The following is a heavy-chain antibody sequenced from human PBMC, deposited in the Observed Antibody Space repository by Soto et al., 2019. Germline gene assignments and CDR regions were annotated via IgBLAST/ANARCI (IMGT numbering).Heavy chain of an antibody. CDR3: ARIDSSGYYNDPNFDY. Sequence: QVQLQESGPGLVKPSQTLSLTCTVSGGSISSGGYYWSWIRQHPGKGLEWIGYIYYSGSTYYNPSLKSRVTISVDTSKNQFSLKLSSVTAADTAVYYCARIDSSGYYNDPNFDYWGQGTLVTVSS. CDR2: IYYSGST. CDR1: GGSISSGGYY. V-gene: IGHV4-31*03. D-gene: IGHD3-22*01. J-gene: IGHJ4*02.